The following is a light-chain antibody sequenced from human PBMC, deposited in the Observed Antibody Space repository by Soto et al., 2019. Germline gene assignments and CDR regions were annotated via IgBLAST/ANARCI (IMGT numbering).Light chain of an antibody. CDR1: QSVSSSY. Sequence: EIVLTQSPGTLSLSPGERATLSCRASQSVSSSYLAWYQQKPGQAPRLLIYGASSRATGIPERCSGSGSGTAFTLTISRLEPEDFAVYYCQQYGSSPPVTFGQGTKLEIK. J-gene: IGKJ2*01. V-gene: IGKV3-20*01. CDR3: QQYGSSPPVT. CDR2: GAS.